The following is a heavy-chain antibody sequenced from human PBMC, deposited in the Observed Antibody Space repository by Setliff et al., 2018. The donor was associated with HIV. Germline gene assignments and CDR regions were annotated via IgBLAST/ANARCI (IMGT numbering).Heavy chain of an antibody. CDR2: IFHSGST. V-gene: IGHV4-38-2*02. CDR1: GYSISSGYY. D-gene: IGHD5-12*01. Sequence: SETLSLTCAVSGYSISSGYYWGWIRQPPGKGLEWIGSIFHSGSTYYNPSLQSRVTISLHTSKNQFSLKMSSVTAADTAVYYCARDWEMATILWGQGTLVTVSS. CDR3: ARDWEMATIL. J-gene: IGHJ4*02.